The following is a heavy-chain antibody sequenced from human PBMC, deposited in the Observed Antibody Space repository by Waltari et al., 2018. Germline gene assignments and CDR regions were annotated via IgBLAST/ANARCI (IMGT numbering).Heavy chain of an antibody. CDR1: GFTFSSYA. V-gene: IGHV3-23*01. D-gene: IGHD2-15*01. CDR2: ISGSGGST. CDR3: AKLPRRIVVVVAATDDY. J-gene: IGHJ4*02. Sequence: ASGFTFSSYAMSWVRQAPGKGLEWVSAISGSGGSTYYADSVKGRFTISRDNSKNTLYLQMNSLRAEDTAVYYCAKLPRRIVVVVAATDDYWGQGTLVTVSS.